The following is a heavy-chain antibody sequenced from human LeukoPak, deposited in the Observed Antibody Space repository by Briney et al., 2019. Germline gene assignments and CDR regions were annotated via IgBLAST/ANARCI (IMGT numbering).Heavy chain of an antibody. CDR3: AREGFWSGYYDDAFDI. J-gene: IGHJ3*02. Sequence: SETLSLTCTVSGGSISSYYWSWIRQPAGKGLEWIGRIYTSGSTNYNPSLKSRVTMSVGTSKNQFSLKLSSVTAADTAVYYCAREGFWSGYYDDAFDIWGQGTMVTVPS. CDR1: GGSISSYY. D-gene: IGHD3-3*01. V-gene: IGHV4-4*07. CDR2: IYTSGST.